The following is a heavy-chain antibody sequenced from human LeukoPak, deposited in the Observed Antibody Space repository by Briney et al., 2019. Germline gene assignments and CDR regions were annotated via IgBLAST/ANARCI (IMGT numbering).Heavy chain of an antibody. CDR3: TRPSYYDSRGYSTNGFDI. J-gene: IGHJ3*02. CDR1: GFTVSDHY. CDR2: NRDKSKSYTT. Sequence: GGSLRLSCVASGFTVSDHYIDWVRQAPGKGLEWVGRNRDKSKSYTTDYAASVRGRFTISRDDSKNSLYLQMYSLKTEDTAVYFCTRPSYYDSRGYSTNGFDIWGQGTMATVSS. D-gene: IGHD3-22*01. V-gene: IGHV3-72*01.